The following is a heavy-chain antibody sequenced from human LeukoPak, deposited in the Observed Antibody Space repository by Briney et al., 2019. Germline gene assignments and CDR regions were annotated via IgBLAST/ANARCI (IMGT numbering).Heavy chain of an antibody. Sequence: GGSLSLSWAASGFPLTTYPITGSRQPPGKGLGWVSAISGSGGSTYYADSVKGRFTISRDNSKNTLYLQVNSLRAEDTAVYYCAKGGKWDVTPFDYWGQGTLVTVSS. J-gene: IGHJ4*02. CDR3: AKGGKWDVTPFDY. V-gene: IGHV3-23*01. CDR2: ISGSGGST. CDR1: GFPLTTYP. D-gene: IGHD1-26*01.